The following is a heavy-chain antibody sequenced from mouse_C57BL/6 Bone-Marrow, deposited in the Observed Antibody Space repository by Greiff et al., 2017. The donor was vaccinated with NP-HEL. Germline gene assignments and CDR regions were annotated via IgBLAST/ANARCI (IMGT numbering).Heavy chain of an antibody. D-gene: IGHD1-1*01. CDR1: GYTFTSYW. V-gene: IGHV1-64*01. Sequence: QVQLQQSGAELVKPGASVKLSCKASGYTFTSYWMHWVKQRPGQGLEWIGMIHPNSGSTNYNEKFKSKATLTVDKSSSTAYMQISSLTSEDSAVYYCARYPSTVYYFDYWGQGTTLTVSS. CDR3: ARYPSTVYYFDY. J-gene: IGHJ2*01. CDR2: IHPNSGST.